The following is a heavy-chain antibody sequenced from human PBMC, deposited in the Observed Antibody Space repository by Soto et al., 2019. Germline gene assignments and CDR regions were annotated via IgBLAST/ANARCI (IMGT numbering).Heavy chain of an antibody. D-gene: IGHD5-12*01. CDR3: AKDHNGGHVGGGAFDI. CDR2: ISYDGSNK. CDR1: GFTFSSYG. V-gene: IGHV3-30*18. Sequence: QVQLVESGGGVVQPGRSLRLSCAASGFTFSSYGMHWVRQAPGKGLEWVAVISYDGSNKYYADSVKGRFTISRDNSKNPLYLQMNSLRAEDTAVYYCAKDHNGGHVGGGAFDIWGQGTMVTVSS. J-gene: IGHJ3*02.